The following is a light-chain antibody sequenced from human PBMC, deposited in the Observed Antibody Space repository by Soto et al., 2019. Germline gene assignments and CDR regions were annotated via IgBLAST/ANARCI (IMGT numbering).Light chain of an antibody. V-gene: IGKV1-5*01. J-gene: IGKJ4*01. CDR1: QTISSW. Sequence: HMTPSPSTLSASVGDIVTITCLSSQTISSWLAWYQQLPGKAPKLLIYDAYSLESGVPSRFSGRRSGTEFTLTIAGLQPEDFATYYCQQYESYSPLTFGGGTKVDIK. CDR3: QQYESYSPLT. CDR2: DAY.